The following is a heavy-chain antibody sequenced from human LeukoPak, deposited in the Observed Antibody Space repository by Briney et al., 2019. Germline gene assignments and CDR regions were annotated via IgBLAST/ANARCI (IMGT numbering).Heavy chain of an antibody. CDR3: VRQTGYCSGGSCRGY. CDR2: IYYSGST. Sequence: SETLSLTCTVSGGSISSSSYYWGWIRQPPGKGLEWIGSIYYSGSTYYNPSLKSRVTISVDTSKNQFSLKLSSVTAADTAVYYCVRQTGYCSGGSCRGYWGQGTLVTVSS. CDR1: GGSISSSSYY. J-gene: IGHJ4*02. V-gene: IGHV4-39*01. D-gene: IGHD2-15*01.